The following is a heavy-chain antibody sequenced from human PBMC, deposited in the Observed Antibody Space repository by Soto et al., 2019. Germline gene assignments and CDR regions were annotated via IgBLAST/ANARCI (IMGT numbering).Heavy chain of an antibody. D-gene: IGHD2-8*01. J-gene: IGHJ6*04. V-gene: IGHV1-2*04. CDR2: INPKSGGT. Sequence: ASVKVSCKASGYSFTDYHIHWVRQARGQGLEWLGRINPKSGGTSTAQKFQGWVTMTRDRSISTVYMELTRLRSDDTAVYFCARGPSKDCSNGVCSFFYHHEMDVWGKGTPDTVSS. CDR1: GYSFTDYH. CDR3: ARGPSKDCSNGVCSFFYHHEMDV.